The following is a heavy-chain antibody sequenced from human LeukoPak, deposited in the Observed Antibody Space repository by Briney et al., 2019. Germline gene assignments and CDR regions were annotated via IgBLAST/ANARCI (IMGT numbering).Heavy chain of an antibody. J-gene: IGHJ6*02. CDR3: AKVPYSDYGSGRPPFMDA. CDR1: GFTFSGYA. CDR2: ISDSGDNT. D-gene: IGHD3-10*01. V-gene: IGHV3-23*01. Sequence: GGSLGLSFPASGFTFSGYAISWFRQAPGKGLDGVPTISDSGDNTYYADSVEGRFTISRDNSKNTLYLQMNSLRDEDTAIYYCAKVPYSDYGSGRPPFMDAWGQGTTVAISS.